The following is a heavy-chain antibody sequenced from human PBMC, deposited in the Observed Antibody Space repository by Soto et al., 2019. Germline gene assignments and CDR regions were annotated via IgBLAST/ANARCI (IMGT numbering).Heavy chain of an antibody. CDR2: ISTDKGKT. CDR3: ATRSPAFDF. CDR1: GYTFTSYG. J-gene: IGHJ4*02. Sequence: QVQLVESGREVKKPGASVKVSCKTSGYTFTSYGISWVRQAPGQGLEWMGWISTDKGKTNYAQKFQGRVTMTTDTSTSTAYMELWSLRSDDTAVYYCATRSPAFDFWGQGTLVTVSS. V-gene: IGHV1-18*01.